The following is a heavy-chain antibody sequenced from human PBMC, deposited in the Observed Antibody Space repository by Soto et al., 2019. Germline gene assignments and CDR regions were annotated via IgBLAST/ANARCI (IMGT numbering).Heavy chain of an antibody. J-gene: IGHJ5*02. CDR2: SIPILSTA. CDR1: GGTFSSYA. CDR3: ASETIAARPVDWFDP. D-gene: IGHD6-6*01. V-gene: IGHV1-69*13. Sequence: SSVKVSCKASGGTFSSYAISWILQARGQALGWRGGSIPILSTANYAQKVQGRVTMTADEPTSIAYMEQSSLRSEDKGVYYCASETIAARPVDWFDPWGQGTLVTVS.